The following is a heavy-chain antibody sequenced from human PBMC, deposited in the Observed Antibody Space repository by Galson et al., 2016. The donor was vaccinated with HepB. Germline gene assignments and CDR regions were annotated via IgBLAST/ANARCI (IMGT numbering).Heavy chain of an antibody. CDR2: INQDGSEK. D-gene: IGHD1-26*01. CDR3: AGDILREVGVH. J-gene: IGHJ4*02. Sequence: SLRLSCAASGLTFSTYGMNWVRQAPGKGLEWVASINQDGSEKFFVDSVRGRFTISRENAKNSLYLQMSSLRVEDTALYYCAGDILREVGVHWGQGTLVTVSS. V-gene: IGHV3-7*01. CDR1: GLTFSTYG.